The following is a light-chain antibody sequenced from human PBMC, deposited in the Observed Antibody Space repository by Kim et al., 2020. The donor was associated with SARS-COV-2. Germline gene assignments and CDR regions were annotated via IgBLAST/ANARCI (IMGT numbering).Light chain of an antibody. CDR3: QVWDSNSDHVV. J-gene: IGLJ2*01. V-gene: IGLV3-21*04. CDR2: YDS. Sequence: SYELTQPPSVSVAPGKTARITCGGNNIGSKSVHWYQQKPGQAPVLVIYYDSDRPSGIPERFSGSNSGNTATLTISRVEAGDEADYCCQVWDSNSDHVVFGGGTQLTVL. CDR1: NIGSKS.